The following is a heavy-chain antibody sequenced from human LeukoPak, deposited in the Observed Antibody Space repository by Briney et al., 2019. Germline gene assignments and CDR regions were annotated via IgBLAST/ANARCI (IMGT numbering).Heavy chain of an antibody. CDR1: GGSISSSTYC. CDR2: IYYTGSA. Sequence: SETLSLTCTVSGGSISSSTYCWGWIRQPPGKGLEWIGTIYYTGSAYYNPSIKSRVTISLDKARNQFSLRLSSVTAADTAVYYCARQVPYSSSSLPSDYFDYWGQGTLVTVSS. J-gene: IGHJ4*02. V-gene: IGHV4-39*07. CDR3: ARQVPYSSSSLPSDYFDY. D-gene: IGHD6-6*01.